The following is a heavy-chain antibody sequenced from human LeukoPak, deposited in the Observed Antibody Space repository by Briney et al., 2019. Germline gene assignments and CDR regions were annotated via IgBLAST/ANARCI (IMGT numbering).Heavy chain of an antibody. D-gene: IGHD3-3*01. Sequence: ASVKVSCQASGYTLSSYGISWGRQAPGQRLAWMGWISAYNGNTNYAQKLQGRVTMTTDTSTSTAYMELRSLRSDDTAVYYCARGFPAYYDFWSGPDYYFDYWGQGTLVTVSS. CDR2: ISAYNGNT. CDR3: ARGFPAYYDFWSGPDYYFDY. CDR1: GYTLSSYG. J-gene: IGHJ4*02. V-gene: IGHV1-18*01.